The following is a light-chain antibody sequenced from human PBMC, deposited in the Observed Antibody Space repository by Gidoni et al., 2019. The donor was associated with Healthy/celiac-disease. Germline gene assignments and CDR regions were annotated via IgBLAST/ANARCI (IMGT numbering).Light chain of an antibody. J-gene: IGKJ4*01. CDR2: GAS. CDR3: QQYGSSPLT. V-gene: IGKV3-20*01. Sequence: EIGLTQSPVNLSLSPGERAPLSCRASQSVSRSYLAWYQQKPGQAPRLLIYGASSRATGIPDRVSGSGSGTDFTLTISRLEPEDFAVYYCQQYGSSPLTFGGGTKVEIK. CDR1: QSVSRSY.